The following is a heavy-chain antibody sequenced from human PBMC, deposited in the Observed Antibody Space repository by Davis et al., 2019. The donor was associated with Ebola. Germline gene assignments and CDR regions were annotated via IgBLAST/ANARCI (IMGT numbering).Heavy chain of an antibody. V-gene: IGHV4-59*01. D-gene: IGHD4-11*01. J-gene: IGHJ4*02. CDR1: GASISSYY. CDR2: GHYTGST. Sequence: MPGGSLRLSCTVSGASISSYYWSWIRQPPGKGLEWIGYGHYTGSTSYNPSLESRVTISVDTSKNQFSLKLSSVTAADTAVYYCARDRHYSNYGGWDYWGQGTLVTVSS. CDR3: ARDRHYSNYGGWDY.